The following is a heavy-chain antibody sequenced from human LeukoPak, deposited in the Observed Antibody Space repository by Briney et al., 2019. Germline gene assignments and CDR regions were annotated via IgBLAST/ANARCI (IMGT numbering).Heavy chain of an antibody. Sequence: GESLKISCAASGFTFSDYYMSWIRQAPGKGLEWVSYISSSGSTIYYADSVKGRFTISRDNAKNSLYLQMNSLRAEDTAVYYCANPRYSYGSDAFDIWGQGTMVTVSS. CDR3: ANPRYSYGSDAFDI. CDR2: ISSSGSTI. J-gene: IGHJ3*02. V-gene: IGHV3-11*04. D-gene: IGHD5-18*01. CDR1: GFTFSDYY.